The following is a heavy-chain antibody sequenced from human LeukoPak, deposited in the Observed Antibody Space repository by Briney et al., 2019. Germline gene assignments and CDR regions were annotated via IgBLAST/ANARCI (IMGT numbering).Heavy chain of an antibody. CDR2: ISAYNGNT. Sequence: ASVKVSCKASGYTFTSYGIGWVRQAPGQGLEWMGWISAYNGNTNYAQKLQGRVTMTTDTSTSTAYMELRSLRSDDTAVYYCAWLDYYDSSGYPIFDYWGQGTLVTVSS. D-gene: IGHD3-22*01. J-gene: IGHJ4*02. V-gene: IGHV1-18*01. CDR3: AWLDYYDSSGYPIFDY. CDR1: GYTFTSYG.